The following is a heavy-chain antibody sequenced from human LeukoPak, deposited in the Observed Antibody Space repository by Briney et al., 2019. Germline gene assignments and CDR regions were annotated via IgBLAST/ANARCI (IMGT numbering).Heavy chain of an antibody. D-gene: IGHD2-2*01. Sequence: PGGSLRLSCAASGFTFSSYEMNWVRQAPGKGLEWVSYISSSGSTIYYADSVKGRFTISRDNAKNSLYLQMNRLRAEDTAVYYCARRLGYCSSTSCHNWFDPWGQGTLVTVSS. V-gene: IGHV3-48*03. J-gene: IGHJ5*02. CDR3: ARRLGYCSSTSCHNWFDP. CDR1: GFTFSSYE. CDR2: ISSSGSTI.